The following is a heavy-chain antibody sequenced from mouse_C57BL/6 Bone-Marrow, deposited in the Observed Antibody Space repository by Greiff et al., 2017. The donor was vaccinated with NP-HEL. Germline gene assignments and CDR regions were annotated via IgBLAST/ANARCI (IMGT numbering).Heavy chain of an antibody. Sequence: QVQLQQPGAELVKPGASVKLSCKASGYTFTSYWMHWVKQRPGQGLEWIGMIHPNSGSTNYNEKFKSKATLTVDKSSSTAYMQLSSLTSEDSAVYYCASDGYYEGYYAMDYWGQGTSVTVSS. CDR3: ASDGYYEGYYAMDY. CDR1: GYTFTSYW. J-gene: IGHJ4*01. D-gene: IGHD2-3*01. CDR2: IHPNSGST. V-gene: IGHV1-64*01.